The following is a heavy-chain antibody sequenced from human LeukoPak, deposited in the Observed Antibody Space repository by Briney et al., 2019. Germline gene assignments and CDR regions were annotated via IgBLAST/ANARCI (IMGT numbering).Heavy chain of an antibody. CDR1: GGSFSGYY. Sequence: KPSETLSLTCAVYGGSFSGYYWSWIRQPPGKGLEWIGEINHSGSTNYNPSLKSRVTISVDTSKNQFSLKLSSVTAADTAVYYCARVNYDFWSGYPYWGQGTLVTVSS. V-gene: IGHV4-34*01. CDR2: INHSGST. J-gene: IGHJ4*02. CDR3: ARVNYDFWSGYPY. D-gene: IGHD3-3*01.